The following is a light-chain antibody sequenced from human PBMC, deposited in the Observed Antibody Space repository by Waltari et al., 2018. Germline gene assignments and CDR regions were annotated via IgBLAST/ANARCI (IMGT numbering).Light chain of an antibody. CDR1: QSVSNY. V-gene: IGKV3-11*01. Sequence: EIVLTQSPATLSLSPGERASLSCRASQSVSNYLAWYQQKPGQAPRLLIYDASNKATGIPARFSGSGSGTDFTLTISSLEPEDFAVYYCQHGSKWPMYTFGQGTKLEIK. CDR3: QHGSKWPMYT. CDR2: DAS. J-gene: IGKJ2*01.